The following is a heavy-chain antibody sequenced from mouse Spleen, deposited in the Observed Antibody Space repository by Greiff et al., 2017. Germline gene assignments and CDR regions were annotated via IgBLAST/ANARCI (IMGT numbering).Heavy chain of an antibody. Sequence: QVQLQQSGAELARPGASVKVSCKASGYTFTSYTVHWVKQRPGQGLEWIGYINPSSDYTKYNQRFKDKATLTADKSSSTAYMQLSSLTSEDSAVYYCARGPYEGWFGYWGQGTLVTVSA. CDR1: GYTFTSYT. J-gene: IGHJ3*01. CDR3: ARGPYEGWFGY. D-gene: IGHD1-1*01. V-gene: IGHV1-4*01. CDR2: INPSSDYT.